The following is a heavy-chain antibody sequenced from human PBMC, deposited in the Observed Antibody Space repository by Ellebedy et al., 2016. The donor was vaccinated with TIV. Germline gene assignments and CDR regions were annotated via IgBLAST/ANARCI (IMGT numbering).Heavy chain of an antibody. CDR1: GGSISTYY. CDR3: ARADYYGSGGFDY. J-gene: IGHJ4*02. Sequence: GSLRLSCTVSGGSISTYYWSWIRQPPGKRLEWIGNIYYSGNTNYNPSLKSRVTMSVDTSKNQFSLKLSSVTAADTAVYYCARADYYGSGGFDYWGQGTLVTVSS. CDR2: IYYSGNT. V-gene: IGHV4-59*01. D-gene: IGHD3-10*01.